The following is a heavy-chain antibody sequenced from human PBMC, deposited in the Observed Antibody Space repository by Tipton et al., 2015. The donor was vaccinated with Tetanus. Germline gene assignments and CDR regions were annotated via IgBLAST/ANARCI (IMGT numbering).Heavy chain of an antibody. V-gene: IGHV4-4*07. Sequence: TLSLTCTVSGDSISSYYWNWIRQPAGKGLEWIGRIYSSGTTNYDPSLRGRVTMSIDTSKNRFSLKLDSVTAADTAIYYCARALKQGANWFDPWGQGTLVTVSS. CDR2: IYSSGTT. CDR3: ARALKQGANWFDP. D-gene: IGHD3-16*01. CDR1: GDSISSYY. J-gene: IGHJ5*02.